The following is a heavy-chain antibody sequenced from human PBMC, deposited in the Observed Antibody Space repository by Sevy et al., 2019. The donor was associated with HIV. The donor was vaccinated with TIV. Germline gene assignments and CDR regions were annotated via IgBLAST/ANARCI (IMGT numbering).Heavy chain of an antibody. CDR1: GYTFINYF. V-gene: IGHV1-18*01. J-gene: IGHJ1*01. CDR3: ARAPSGSQGPGQYFHH. D-gene: IGHD1-26*01. CDR2: ISRYDT. Sequence: ASVKVSCKTSGYTFINYFITWVRQAPGQGLEWMGRISRYDTNYAQKFQGRVTMTTDTSTSTVYMELRSLKSDDTAVYYCARAPSGSQGPGQYFHHWGQGTLVTVSS.